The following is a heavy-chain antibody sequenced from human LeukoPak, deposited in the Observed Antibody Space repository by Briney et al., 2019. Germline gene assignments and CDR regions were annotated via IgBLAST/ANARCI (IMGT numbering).Heavy chain of an antibody. CDR3: ARRSI. CDR2: IKTDGSST. Sequence: PGGSLIQSFSTHGYTFMNDLMESVRQAPGKGLVWVSRIKTDGSSTSYADSVKGRVTISRDNAKNMLYLQMNSLRAEDKAVYYCARRSIWGQGTLVTVSS. J-gene: IGHJ4*02. V-gene: IGHV3-74*01. CDR1: GYTFMNDL.